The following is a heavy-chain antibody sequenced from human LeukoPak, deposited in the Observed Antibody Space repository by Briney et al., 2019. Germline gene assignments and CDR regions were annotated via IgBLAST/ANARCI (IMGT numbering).Heavy chain of an antibody. CDR3: VKTGSYGDHTVDS. CDR1: GFIFTNYA. Sequence: PGGSLRLSCAASGFIFTNYAMSWVRQAPGKGLEWVSAISGSGDTTYFADSVKGRFSISKDISQNTVFLLLSSLRAEDTAIYYCVKTGSYGDHTVDSWGQGTLVTVSS. J-gene: IGHJ4*02. V-gene: IGHV3-23*01. CDR2: ISGSGDTT. D-gene: IGHD4-17*01.